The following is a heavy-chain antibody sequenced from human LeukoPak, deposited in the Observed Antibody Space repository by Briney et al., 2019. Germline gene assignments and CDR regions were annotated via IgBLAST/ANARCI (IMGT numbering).Heavy chain of an antibody. V-gene: IGHV4-39*07. CDR3: ARNLGAGSSPWYFDY. D-gene: IGHD3-10*01. Sequence: SEALSLTCVVSGGSIRSSSYYWGWIRQPPGKGLEWLGTIYYNEATQYNPSLKGRLTLGIDTSKNQFSLKLTSVTAADTAVYYCARNLGAGSSPWYFDYWGQGTLVTVSS. CDR2: IYYNEAT. CDR1: GGSIRSSSYY. J-gene: IGHJ4*02.